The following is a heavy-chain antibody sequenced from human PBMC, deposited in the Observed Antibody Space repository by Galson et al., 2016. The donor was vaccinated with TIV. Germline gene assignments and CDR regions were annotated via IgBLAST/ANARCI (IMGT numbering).Heavy chain of an antibody. CDR1: DSW. D-gene: IGHD5-12*01. CDR3: AAWRPGGWLDP. CDR2: IYPRDSDT. J-gene: IGHJ5*02. V-gene: IGHV5-51*03. Sequence: QSGAEVKKPGESLNISCKGSDSWVAWVRQKPGRGPEYMGVIYPRDSDTRYSPSFEGQVTISVDKSFTTAYLQWTSLKASDSAIYFCAAWRPGGWLDPWGQGAPVIVSS.